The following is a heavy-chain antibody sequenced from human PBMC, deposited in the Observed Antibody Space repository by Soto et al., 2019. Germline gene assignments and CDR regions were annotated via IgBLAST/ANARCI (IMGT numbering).Heavy chain of an antibody. CDR2: ISGSGGST. CDR1: GFTFSIFA. J-gene: IGHJ4*02. D-gene: IGHD7-27*01. V-gene: IGHV3-23*01. CDR3: AKEVSLGSTVDLGY. Sequence: GGALRLSCAASGFTFSIFAMSWVRQSPGKGLEWVSTISGSGGSTYYADAVKGRFTISRDNSMGTLYLQMKSLRVEDTAIYYCAKEVSLGSTVDLGYWGQGALVTVSS.